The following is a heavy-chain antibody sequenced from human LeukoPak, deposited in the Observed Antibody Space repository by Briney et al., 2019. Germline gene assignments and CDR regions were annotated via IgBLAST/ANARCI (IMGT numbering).Heavy chain of an antibody. CDR2: FDPEQNTM. D-gene: IGHD3-3*01. CDR3: ATRSGDFWSGYVN. CDR1: GDFLTELS. V-gene: IGHV1-24*01. Sequence: GASVKVSCKVSGDFLTELSIQWVRQAPGKGLECMGGFDPEQNTMIYAQRLQGRVTMTEDTSTDTAYMELSSLTSEDTGIYYCATRSGDFWSGYVNWGQGTLVTVSS. J-gene: IGHJ4*02.